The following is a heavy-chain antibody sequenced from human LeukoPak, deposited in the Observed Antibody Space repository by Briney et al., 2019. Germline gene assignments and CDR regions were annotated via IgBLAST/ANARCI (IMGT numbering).Heavy chain of an antibody. D-gene: IGHD5-18*01. CDR2: ISGSGGST. CDR1: GFTFSSHA. CDR3: ARDAGYVRFDF. Sequence: GGSLRLSCAASGFTFSSHAMSWVRQAPGKGLEWVSAISGSGGSTYYADSVKGRFTISRDNSKNTLYLQMGSLRAEDMAVYYCARDAGYVRFDFWGQGTLATVSS. V-gene: IGHV3-23*01. J-gene: IGHJ4*02.